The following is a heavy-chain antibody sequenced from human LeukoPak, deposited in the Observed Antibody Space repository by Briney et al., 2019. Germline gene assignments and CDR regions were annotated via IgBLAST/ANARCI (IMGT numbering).Heavy chain of an antibody. CDR1: GGSFSGHY. CDR2: INHSGST. J-gene: IGHJ4*02. Sequence: SETLSLTCAVYGGSFSGHYRTWIRQSPGKGLEWIGEINHSGSTIYNASLKSRVTISVDTSKNRFSLRLSSVTAADTAVYYCARAPATAGTIDYWGQGTLVTVSS. CDR3: ARAPATAGTIDY. D-gene: IGHD1-7*01. V-gene: IGHV4-34*01.